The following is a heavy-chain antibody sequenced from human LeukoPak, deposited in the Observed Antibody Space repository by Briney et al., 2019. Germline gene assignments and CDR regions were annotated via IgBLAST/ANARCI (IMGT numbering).Heavy chain of an antibody. CDR2: MYYSGST. D-gene: IGHD2-21*02. V-gene: IGHV4-59*08. J-gene: IGHJ5*02. CDR1: GGSISSYY. Sequence: SETLSLTCTVSGGSISSYYWSWIRQPPGKGLEWIGYMYYSGSTNYNPSLKSRVTISVDMSKNQFSLKVSSVTAADTAVYYCARRMTSNWFDPWGQGTLVTVSS. CDR3: ARRMTSNWFDP.